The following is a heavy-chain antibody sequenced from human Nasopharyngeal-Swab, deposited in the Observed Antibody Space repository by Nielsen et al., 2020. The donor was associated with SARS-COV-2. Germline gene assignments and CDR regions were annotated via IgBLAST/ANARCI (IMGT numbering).Heavy chain of an antibody. Sequence: SETLSLTCAVYGGSFSGYYWSWIRQPPGKGLEWIGSIYYSGSTYYNPSLKSRVTISVDTSKNQFSLKLSSVTAADTAVYYCARHHYAYYYGSGSYFQSRYYYYYYMDVWGKGTTVTASS. V-gene: IGHV4-34*01. CDR2: IYYSGST. CDR1: GGSFSGYY. CDR3: ARHHYAYYYGSGSYFQSRYYYYYYMDV. D-gene: IGHD3-10*01. J-gene: IGHJ6*03.